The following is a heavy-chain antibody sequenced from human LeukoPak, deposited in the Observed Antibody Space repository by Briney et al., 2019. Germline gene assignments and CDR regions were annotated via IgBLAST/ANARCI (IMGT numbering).Heavy chain of an antibody. D-gene: IGHD3-22*01. CDR2: ISGSGGST. CDR1: GFTFSSYA. Sequence: PGGSLRLSCAASGFTFSSYAMSWVRQAPGKGLEWVSAISGSGGSTYYADSVKGRFTISRDNSKNTLYLQMNSLRAEDTAVYYCAKGITMIVVAIPTSWGQGTLVTVSS. J-gene: IGHJ4*02. CDR3: AKGITMIVVAIPTS. V-gene: IGHV3-23*01.